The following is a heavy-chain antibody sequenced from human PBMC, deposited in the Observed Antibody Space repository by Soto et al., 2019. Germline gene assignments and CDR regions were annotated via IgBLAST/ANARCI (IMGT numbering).Heavy chain of an antibody. CDR2: MNNDGSYT. Sequence: EVQLVESGGGLVQPGGSLRLSCAASGFTFSSYWMYWVRQAPGKGLEWDSHMNNDGSYTIYAESVKGRFTFSRDSAKNTLYLQMNSLIAEDTAVYYCVRGGYMPACDIWGQGTMVTVSS. D-gene: IGHD6-13*01. CDR3: VRGGYMPACDI. V-gene: IGHV3-74*01. J-gene: IGHJ3*02. CDR1: GFTFSSYW.